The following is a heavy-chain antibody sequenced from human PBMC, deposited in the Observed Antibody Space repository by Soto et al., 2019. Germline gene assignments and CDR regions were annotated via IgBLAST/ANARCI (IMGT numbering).Heavy chain of an antibody. CDR2: IYWDDDK. J-gene: IGHJ4*02. V-gene: IGHV2-5*02. Sequence: DSGPTLVNPTQTLTMTCTFSGFSLSTREVGVGWSRQPPGKGLAFLGIIYWDDDKRYSPLLNKRLTITKYTSKNQVFLTMTNMDSVDTGTYYCARLTDFYIMFDFWGQGTQVTVSS. CDR1: GFSLSTREVG. CDR3: ARLTDFYIMFDF. D-gene: IGHD3-16*01.